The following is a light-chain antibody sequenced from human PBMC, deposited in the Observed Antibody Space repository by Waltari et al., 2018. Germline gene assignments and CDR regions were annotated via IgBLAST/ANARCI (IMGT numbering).Light chain of an antibody. CDR1: SSNIGGHA. J-gene: IGLJ3*02. V-gene: IGLV1-44*01. CDR2: RDH. Sequence: QSVLTQPPSASGTPGQRVTISCSGSSSNIGGHAVNWYQQLPGTAPKLLIYRDHQRPAGVPERFSGCRSGASASLAISGLQSDDEADYYCSSWDDSLQGWLFGGGTKLTVL. CDR3: SSWDDSLQGWL.